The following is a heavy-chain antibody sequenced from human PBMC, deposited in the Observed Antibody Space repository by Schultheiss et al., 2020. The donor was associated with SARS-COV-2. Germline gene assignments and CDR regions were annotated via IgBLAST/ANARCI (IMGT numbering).Heavy chain of an antibody. Sequence: SQTLSLTCTVSGGSISSSSYYWGWIRQPPGKGLEWIGSIYYSGSTNYNPSLKSRVTISVDTSKNQFSLKLSSVTAADTAVYYCARDVRRRRNRITGTTGEVYYYGMDVWGQGTTVTVSS. CDR2: IYYSGST. CDR1: GGSISSSSYY. D-gene: IGHD1-7*01. V-gene: IGHV4-39*07. J-gene: IGHJ6*02. CDR3: ARDVRRRRNRITGTTGEVYYYGMDV.